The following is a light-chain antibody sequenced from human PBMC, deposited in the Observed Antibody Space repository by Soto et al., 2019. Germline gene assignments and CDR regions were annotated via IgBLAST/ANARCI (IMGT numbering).Light chain of an antibody. CDR2: EGS. J-gene: IGLJ2*01. V-gene: IGLV2-23*01. CDR1: NSDVGSYNF. CDR3: CSYAGNSTLV. Sequence: QSALTQPASVSGSPGQSITISCTGTNSDVGSYNFVSWYQQHPGKAPKLMIYEGSKRPSGVSNHFSGSKSGNTASLTISGLQSEDEADYYCCSYAGNSTLVFGGGTKVTVL.